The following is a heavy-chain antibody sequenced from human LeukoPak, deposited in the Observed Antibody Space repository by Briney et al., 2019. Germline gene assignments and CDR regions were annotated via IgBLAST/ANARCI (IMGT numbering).Heavy chain of an antibody. CDR3: ARDGGGYSYGVAY. J-gene: IGHJ4*02. Sequence: GGSLRLSCAGSGFTFGTNSMSWVRQAPGKGLEWISYISSGGSTIYYADSVKGRSTISRDNAKNSLYLQMDSLRAEDTAVYYCARDGGGYSYGVAYWGQGTLVTVSS. V-gene: IGHV3-48*01. D-gene: IGHD5-18*01. CDR2: ISSGGSTI. CDR1: GFTFGTNS.